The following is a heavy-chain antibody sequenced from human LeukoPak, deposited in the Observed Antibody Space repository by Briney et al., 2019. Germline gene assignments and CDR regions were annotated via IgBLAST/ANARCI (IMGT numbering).Heavy chain of an antibody. D-gene: IGHD5-18*01. V-gene: IGHV4-34*01. CDR2: INHSGST. Sequence: SETLSLTCAVYGGSFSGYYWSWIRQPPGKGLEWIGEINHSGSTNYNPSLKSRVTISVDTSKNQFSLKLSSVTAADTAVYYCARDGYSYGYAQIDYWGQGTLVTVSS. J-gene: IGHJ4*02. CDR1: GGSFSGYY. CDR3: ARDGYSYGYAQIDY.